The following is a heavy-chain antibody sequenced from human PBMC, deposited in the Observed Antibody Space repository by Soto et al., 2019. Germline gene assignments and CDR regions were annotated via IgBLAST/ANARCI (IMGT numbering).Heavy chain of an antibody. D-gene: IGHD3-10*01. CDR2: ISSSSSYI. V-gene: IGHV3-21*01. CDR1: GFTFNSYS. J-gene: IGHJ6*02. Sequence: GGSLRLSCAASGFTFNSYSMNWVRQAPGKGLEWVSSISSSSSYIYYADSVKGRFTISRDNAKNSLYLQMNSLRAEDTAVYYCARDGRGTYYYYYGMDVWGQGTTVTVSS. CDR3: ARDGRGTYYYYYGMDV.